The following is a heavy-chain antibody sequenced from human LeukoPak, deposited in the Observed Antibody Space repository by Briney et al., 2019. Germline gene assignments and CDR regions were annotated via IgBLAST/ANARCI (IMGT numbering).Heavy chain of an antibody. CDR3: ARAEVRYWNQGGKNRFDP. Sequence: GASVKVSCKASGYTFTDYYMHWVRQTPGQGLEWMGWINPNSGDTNYAQKFQGRVTMTRDTSISTAYMELRRLRSDDTAVYYCARAEVRYWNQGGKNRFDPWGQGTLVTVSS. CDR2: INPNSGDT. J-gene: IGHJ5*02. D-gene: IGHD1-1*01. CDR1: GYTFTDYY. V-gene: IGHV1-2*02.